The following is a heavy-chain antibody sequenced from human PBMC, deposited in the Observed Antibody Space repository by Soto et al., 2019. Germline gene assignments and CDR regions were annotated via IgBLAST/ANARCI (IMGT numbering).Heavy chain of an antibody. CDR3: TRNMTPDY. Sequence: GGSLRLSCAASGFTFSNYAMSWVRQAPGKGLEWVSSISNSGDSIYHADSVKGRFTISRDDSKNTLYLQMNSLRAEDTAVYYCTRNMTPDYWGQGTLVTVSS. J-gene: IGHJ4*02. CDR1: GFTFSNYA. D-gene: IGHD2-15*01. V-gene: IGHV3-23*01. CDR2: ISNSGDSI.